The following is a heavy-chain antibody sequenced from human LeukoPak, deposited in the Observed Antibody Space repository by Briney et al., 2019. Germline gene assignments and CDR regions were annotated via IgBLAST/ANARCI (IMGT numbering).Heavy chain of an antibody. D-gene: IGHD7-27*01. CDR1: GGTFGSYA. V-gene: IGHV1-69*04. Sequence: SVKVSRKASGGTFGSYAISWVRQAPGQGLEWMGRIIPILGIANYAQKFQGRVTITADKSTSTAYMELSSLRSEDTAVYYCARGLGHYYYYYMDVWGKGTTVTVSS. CDR2: IIPILGIA. CDR3: ARGLGHYYYYYMDV. J-gene: IGHJ6*03.